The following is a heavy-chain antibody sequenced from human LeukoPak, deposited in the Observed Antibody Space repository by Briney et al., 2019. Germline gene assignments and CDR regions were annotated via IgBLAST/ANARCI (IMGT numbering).Heavy chain of an antibody. CDR3: AREGRYYDSSGSRYYYYYMDV. D-gene: IGHD3-22*01. V-gene: IGHV4-38-2*02. CDR2: IYHSGST. Sequence: SETLSLTCTVSGYSISSAYYWGWIRQPPGKGLEWIGSIYHSGSTYYNPSLKSRVTISVDTSKNQFSLKLSSVTAADTAVYYCAREGRYYDSSGSRYYYYYMDVWGKGTTVTVSS. CDR1: GYSISSAYY. J-gene: IGHJ6*03.